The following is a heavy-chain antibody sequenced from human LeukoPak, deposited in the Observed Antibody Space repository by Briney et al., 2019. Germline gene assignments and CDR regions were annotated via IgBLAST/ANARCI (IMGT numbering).Heavy chain of an antibody. Sequence: ASVKVSCKASGYTFTSYGISWVRQAPGQGLEWMGWISAYNGNTNYAQKLQGRVTMTTDTSTSTAYMELRSLRSDDTAVYYCARSGVAAAGKELYYYYYGMDVWGQGTTVTVSS. V-gene: IGHV1-18*01. CDR2: ISAYNGNT. CDR1: GYTFTSYG. J-gene: IGHJ6*02. D-gene: IGHD6-13*01. CDR3: ARSGVAAAGKELYYYYYGMDV.